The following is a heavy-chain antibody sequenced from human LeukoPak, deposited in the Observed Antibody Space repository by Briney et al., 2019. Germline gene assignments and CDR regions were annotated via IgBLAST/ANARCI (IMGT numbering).Heavy chain of an antibody. V-gene: IGHV3-7*03. CDR1: GCTFNNYA. Sequence: GGSLRLSCAASGCTFNNYAMSWVRQAPGKGLDGVANIKQDGSEKYYVDSVKGRFTISRDNAKNSLYLQMNSLRAVDTAVYYCARTGMTTVTMWAYWGQGTLVTVSS. CDR2: IKQDGSEK. J-gene: IGHJ4*02. CDR3: ARTGMTTVTMWAY. D-gene: IGHD4-17*01.